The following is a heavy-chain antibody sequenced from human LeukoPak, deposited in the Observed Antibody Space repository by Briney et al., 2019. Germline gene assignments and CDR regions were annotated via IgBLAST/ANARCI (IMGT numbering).Heavy chain of an antibody. Sequence: PSETLSLTCTVSGGSISGYFWSWIRQPPGKGLEWIGYIYDNGNTNYNSSLKSRVTMSVDMSKNQVSLKLTSVTAADTAVYYCARGTRRRYGSGKMEAFDIWGQGTMVTVSS. CDR2: IYDNGNT. CDR3: ARGTRRRYGSGKMEAFDI. J-gene: IGHJ3*02. V-gene: IGHV4-59*01. CDR1: GGSISGYF. D-gene: IGHD3-10*01.